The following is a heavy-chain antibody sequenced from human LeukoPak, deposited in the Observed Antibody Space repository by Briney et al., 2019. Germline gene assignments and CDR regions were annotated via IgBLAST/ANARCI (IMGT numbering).Heavy chain of an antibody. Sequence: SVKVSCKASGGTFSSYAISWVRQAPGQGLEWMGGIIPIFGTANYAQKFQGRVTITTDESTSTAYMELSSLRSEDTAVYYCARDRGYYYGSGSYTNWGQGTLVTVTS. CDR2: IIPIFGTA. CDR1: GGTFSSYA. V-gene: IGHV1-69*05. J-gene: IGHJ4*02. D-gene: IGHD3-10*01. CDR3: ARDRGYYYGSGSYTN.